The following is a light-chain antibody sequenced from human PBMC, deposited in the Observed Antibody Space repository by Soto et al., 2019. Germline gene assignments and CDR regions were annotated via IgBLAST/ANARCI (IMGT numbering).Light chain of an antibody. CDR3: QQYNSWPPIT. CDR1: QSVSSD. CDR2: GAS. Sequence: EIVMTQSPAALSVSPGERATLSCRASQSVSSDLAWYHQKPGQAPRLLIYGASTRATGIPARFSGSLSGTEFTLTISTLQSEDFAVYYCQQYNSWPPITYGQGTRLEIK. J-gene: IGKJ5*01. V-gene: IGKV3-15*01.